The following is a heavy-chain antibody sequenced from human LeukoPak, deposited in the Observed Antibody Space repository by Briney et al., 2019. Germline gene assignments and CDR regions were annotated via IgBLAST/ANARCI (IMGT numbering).Heavy chain of an antibody. CDR1: GFTFSSYW. CDR2: IWSDSSI. CDR3: ARDQNWSFDS. V-gene: IGHV3-48*01. D-gene: IGHD1-1*01. Sequence: GGSLRLSCAASGFTFSSYWMSWVRQAPGKGLEWISYIWSDSSISYADSVKGRFTVSRDNDNNSLYLQMNSLRVEDTGVYYCARDQNWSFDSWGQGTLVTVSS. J-gene: IGHJ4*02.